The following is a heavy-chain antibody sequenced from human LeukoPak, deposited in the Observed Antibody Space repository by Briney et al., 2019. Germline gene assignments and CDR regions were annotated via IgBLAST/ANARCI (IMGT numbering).Heavy chain of an antibody. Sequence: KPSETLSLTCTVSGGSINSYYWSWIRQPPGKGLEWIGYIYYSGSTNYNPSLKSRVTISVDTSKNQFSLKLSSVTAADTAVYYCARGVGGYCSSTSCYGRNWFDPWGQGTLVTVSS. CDR1: GGSINSYY. D-gene: IGHD2-2*01. J-gene: IGHJ5*02. CDR2: IYYSGST. V-gene: IGHV4-59*01. CDR3: ARGVGGYCSSTSCYGRNWFDP.